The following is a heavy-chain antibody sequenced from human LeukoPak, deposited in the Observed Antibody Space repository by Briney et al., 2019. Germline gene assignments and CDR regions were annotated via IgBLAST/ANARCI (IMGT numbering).Heavy chain of an antibody. V-gene: IGHV1-18*01. Sequence: GTSVKVSCKASGYSFTTYGITWVRQAPGQGLEWMGWISAYNGNTNYAQKLQGRVTMTTDTSTSTAYMELRSLRSDDTAVYYCAVYYYDSSGYYYWGQGTLVTVSS. J-gene: IGHJ4*02. D-gene: IGHD3-22*01. CDR3: AVYYYDSSGYYY. CDR2: ISAYNGNT. CDR1: GYSFTTYG.